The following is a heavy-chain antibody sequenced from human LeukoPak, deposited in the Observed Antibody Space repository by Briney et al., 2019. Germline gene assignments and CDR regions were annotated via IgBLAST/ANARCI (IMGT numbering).Heavy chain of an antibody. J-gene: IGHJ5*01. CDR1: GYIFSSDS. V-gene: IGHV1-18*04. CDR2: VGTYTGNI. CDR3: ARGSDWFDS. Sequence: ASVKVSCKTSGYIFSSDSINWVRQAPGQGLEWMGWVGTYTGNINYAQKFQGRVTMTTDTSTNTANMELRSLRSDDTAVYCCARGSDWFDSWGQGTLVTVSS.